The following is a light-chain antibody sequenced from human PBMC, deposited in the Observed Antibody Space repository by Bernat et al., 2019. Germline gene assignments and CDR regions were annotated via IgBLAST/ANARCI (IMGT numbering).Light chain of an antibody. CDR1: VLPTQY. J-gene: IGLJ3*02. Sequence: SSELTQPPSVSVSPGQTARITCSGDVLPTQYAHCYQQKSGHAPVLVIYKDTARPSGIPERFSGSTSGTTVALTITGGQAEDEADYYCQSADRGRTPNWVFGGGTRLTVL. V-gene: IGLV3-25*03. CDR2: KDT. CDR3: QSADRGRTPNWV.